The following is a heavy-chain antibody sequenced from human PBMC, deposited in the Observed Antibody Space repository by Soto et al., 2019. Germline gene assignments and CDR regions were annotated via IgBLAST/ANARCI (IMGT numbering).Heavy chain of an antibody. CDR1: GGTFSSYA. J-gene: IGHJ4*02. Sequence: QVQLVQSGAEVKKPGSSVKVSCKASGGTFSSYAISWVRQAPGQGLEWMGGIIPIFGTANYAQKFQGRVTITADESTSTAYMELSSLRSEDTAVYYCARARAGYYDSSGYYYGDDYWGQGTLVTVSS. CDR3: ARARAGYYDSSGYYYGDDY. V-gene: IGHV1-69*01. CDR2: IIPIFGTA. D-gene: IGHD3-22*01.